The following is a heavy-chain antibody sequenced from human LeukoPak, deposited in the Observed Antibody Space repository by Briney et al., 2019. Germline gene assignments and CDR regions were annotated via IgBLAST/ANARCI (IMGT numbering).Heavy chain of an antibody. CDR3: AKDAYDFWSGFLPGSYYYYMDV. Sequence: GGSLRLSCAASGFTFSSYWMSWVRQAPGKGLEWVSSITGSGANTYYVDSVKGRFTISRGNSKNTLYLQMNSLRAEDTAVYYCAKDAYDFWSGFLPGSYYYYMDVWGKGTTVTVSS. D-gene: IGHD3-3*01. CDR1: GFTFSSYW. V-gene: IGHV3-23*01. CDR2: ITGSGANT. J-gene: IGHJ6*03.